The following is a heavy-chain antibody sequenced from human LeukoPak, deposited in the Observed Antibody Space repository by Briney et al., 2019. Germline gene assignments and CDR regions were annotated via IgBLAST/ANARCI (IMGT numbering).Heavy chain of an antibody. V-gene: IGHV3-30*18. Sequence: PGGSLRLSCAASGFTFSGYGMHWGRQAPGKGLEWVAVISYDGSYKYYADSVQGRFTISRDNSKDTLYLQMNSPRPDDTAVYYCAKWDFDYWGQGTLVTVSS. J-gene: IGHJ4*02. CDR2: ISYDGSYK. CDR1: GFTFSGYG. CDR3: AKWDFDY.